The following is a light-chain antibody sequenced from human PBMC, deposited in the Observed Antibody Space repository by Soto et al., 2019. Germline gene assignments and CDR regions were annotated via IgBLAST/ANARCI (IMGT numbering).Light chain of an antibody. J-gene: IGKJ3*01. CDR1: QSVSSSY. V-gene: IGKV3-20*01. CDR2: AAS. CDR3: QQYGSSPSFT. Sequence: EIVLTQSPGTLSLSPGERATLSCRASQSVSSSYLAWYQQKPGQAPRLLIYAASGRATGIPDRFSGSGSGTDFPLTLSRLEPEDFAAYYCQQYGSSPSFTFGPGPKVDIK.